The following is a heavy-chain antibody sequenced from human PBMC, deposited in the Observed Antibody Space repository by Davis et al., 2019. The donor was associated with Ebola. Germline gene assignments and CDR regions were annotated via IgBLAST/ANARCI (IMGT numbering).Heavy chain of an antibody. V-gene: IGHV3-74*01. CDR1: AFTISSYW. CDR3: ARIMTAAYGLDV. J-gene: IGHJ6*04. D-gene: IGHD2-21*01. Sequence: GESPKISCAASAFTISSYWMHWVRQAPGKGLVWVQRIKSDGSSTNYADSVKGRFTISRDNAKNTLYLQMNSLRAEDTAVYYCARIMTAAYGLDVWGKGTTVTVSS. CDR2: IKSDGSST.